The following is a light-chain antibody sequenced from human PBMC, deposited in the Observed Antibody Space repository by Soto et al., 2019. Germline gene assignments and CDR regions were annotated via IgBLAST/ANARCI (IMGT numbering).Light chain of an antibody. Sequence: QSVLTQPPSVSGAPGQRVTISCTGSSSNIGAGYDVHWYQQLPETAPKLLIYGNSNRPSGVPDRFSGSKSGTSAFLAITGLQAEDEADYYCQSYDSRLSGYVFGTGTKLTVL. J-gene: IGLJ1*01. CDR2: GNS. CDR3: QSYDSRLSGYV. V-gene: IGLV1-40*01. CDR1: SSNIGAGYD.